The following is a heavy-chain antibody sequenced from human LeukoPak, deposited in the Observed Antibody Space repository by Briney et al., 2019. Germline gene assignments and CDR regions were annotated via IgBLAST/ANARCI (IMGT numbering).Heavy chain of an antibody. Sequence: SETLSLTCTVSGGSISSYYWSWIRQPPGKGLEWIGYIYYSGSTNYNPSLKSRVTISVDTSKNQFSQKLSSVTAADTAVYYCARGITIFGVVIIEDAFDIWGQGTMVTVSS. J-gene: IGHJ3*02. CDR1: GGSISSYY. CDR2: IYYSGST. V-gene: IGHV4-59*01. D-gene: IGHD3-3*01. CDR3: ARGITIFGVVIIEDAFDI.